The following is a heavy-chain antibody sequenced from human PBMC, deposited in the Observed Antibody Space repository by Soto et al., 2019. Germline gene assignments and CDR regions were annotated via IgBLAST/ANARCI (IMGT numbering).Heavy chain of an antibody. CDR1: GFTFSDYY. V-gene: IGHV3-11*01. CDR2: ISSSGSTI. CDR3: ARLVDTKDWYFDL. D-gene: IGHD5-18*01. J-gene: IGHJ2*01. Sequence: GGSLRLSCAASGFTFSDYYMSWIRQAPGKGLEWVSYISSSGSTIYYADSVKGRFTISRDNAKNSLYLQMNSLRAEDTAVYYCARLVDTKDWYFDLWGRGTLVTVSS.